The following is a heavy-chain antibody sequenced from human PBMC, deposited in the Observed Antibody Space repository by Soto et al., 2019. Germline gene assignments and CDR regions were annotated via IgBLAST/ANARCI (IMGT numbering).Heavy chain of an antibody. J-gene: IGHJ6*02. CDR2: IYWDDDK. V-gene: IGHV2-5*02. CDR3: AHSVKYDLGGYYYYYGMDV. Sequence: SGPTLVNPTQTLTLTCTCSGFSLSTSGGGVGWIRQPPGKALEWLALIYWDDDKRYSPSLKSRLTITKDTSKNQVVLTMTNMDPVDTDTYYCAHSVKYDLGGYYYYYGMDVWGQGT. CDR1: GFSLSTSGGG. D-gene: IGHD3-16*01.